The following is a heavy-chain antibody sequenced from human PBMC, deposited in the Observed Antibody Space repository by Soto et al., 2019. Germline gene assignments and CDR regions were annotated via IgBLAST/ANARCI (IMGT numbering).Heavy chain of an antibody. CDR1: GDSIGPDY. CDR2: IGYSGST. J-gene: IGHJ4*02. Sequence: PSDGLSLTCTVSGDSIGPDYWSWIRQPPGKGLEGMGDIGYSGSTSDNPSLKSRVTISVDTSKNQVSLNLYSLTAADTAVYYCARERSGSYYPSFFGYWGQGNLVTVSS. D-gene: IGHD1-26*01. CDR3: ARERSGSYYPSFFGY. V-gene: IGHV4-59*01.